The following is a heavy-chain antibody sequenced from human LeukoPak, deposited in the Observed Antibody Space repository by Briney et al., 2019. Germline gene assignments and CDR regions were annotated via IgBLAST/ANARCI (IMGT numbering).Heavy chain of an antibody. CDR3: AKAVRGYTSDY. CDR2: ISGSGYST. Sequence: GGSLRLSCAASGFTFSSYAMSWVRQAPGKGLEWVSGISGSGYSTHYADSVKGRFTISRDNPKNTLSLQMNSLRAEDTAVYYCAKAVRGYTSDYWGQGTLVTVSS. V-gene: IGHV3-23*01. D-gene: IGHD3-10*01. J-gene: IGHJ4*02. CDR1: GFTFSSYA.